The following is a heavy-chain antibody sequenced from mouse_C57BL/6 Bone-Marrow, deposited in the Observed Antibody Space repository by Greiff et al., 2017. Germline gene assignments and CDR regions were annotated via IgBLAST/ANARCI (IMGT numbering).Heavy chain of an antibody. V-gene: IGHV5-6*02. Sequence: EVKLVESGGDLVKPGGSLKLSCAASGFTFSSYGMSWVRQTPDKRLEWVATISSGGSYTYYPDSVKGRFTISGDNANNTLYLQMSSLKSEDTAMYYCARGGGYWFAYWGQGTLVTVSA. CDR2: ISSGGSYT. J-gene: IGHJ3*01. D-gene: IGHD1-1*02. CDR3: ARGGGYWFAY. CDR1: GFTFSSYG.